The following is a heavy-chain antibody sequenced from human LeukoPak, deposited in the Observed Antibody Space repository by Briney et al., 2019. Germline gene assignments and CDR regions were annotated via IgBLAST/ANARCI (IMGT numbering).Heavy chain of an antibody. V-gene: IGHV1-2*04. CDR1: GYTFTGYY. CDR2: INPNSGGT. D-gene: IGHD3-9*01. CDR3: ARATGYYFGEAAFDY. J-gene: IGHJ4*02. Sequence: ASVKVSCKASGYTFTGYYMHWVRQAPGQGLEWMGWINPNSGGTNYAQKFQGWVTMTRDTSISTAYMELSRLRSDDTAVYYCARATGYYFGEAAFDYWGQGTLVTVSS.